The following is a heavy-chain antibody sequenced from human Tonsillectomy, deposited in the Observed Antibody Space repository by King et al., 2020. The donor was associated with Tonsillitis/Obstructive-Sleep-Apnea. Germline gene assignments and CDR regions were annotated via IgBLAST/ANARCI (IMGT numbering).Heavy chain of an antibody. V-gene: IGHV4-39*01. CDR1: GGSISSSSFY. J-gene: IGHJ4*02. CDR3: EQVGETY. Sequence: QLQESGPGLVKPSETLSLTCTVSGGSISSSSFYWGWIRQPPGKGLEWIGNIYYSGSTYYNPSLKSRVTISVDTSKNQFSLKVSSVTAAATAVYYCEQVGETYWGQGNLVTVSS. CDR2: IYYSGST. D-gene: IGHD3-16*01.